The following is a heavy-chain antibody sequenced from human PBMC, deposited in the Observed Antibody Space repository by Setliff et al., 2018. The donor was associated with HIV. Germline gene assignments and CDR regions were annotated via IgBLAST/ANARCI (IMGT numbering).Heavy chain of an antibody. CDR2: IYYGST. V-gene: IGHV4-59*08. CDR1: GDSISSYY. D-gene: IGHD5-18*01. Sequence: SETLSLTCTVSGDSISSYYWNWIRQPPGKALEWIGYIYYGSTHYNPSFEGRGTISVDTSKNQFSLKLSSVTAADTAVYYCARVNPNPHSMVSDYYYYMGVWGKGTTVTVSS. J-gene: IGHJ6*03. CDR3: ARVNPNPHSMVSDYYYYMGV.